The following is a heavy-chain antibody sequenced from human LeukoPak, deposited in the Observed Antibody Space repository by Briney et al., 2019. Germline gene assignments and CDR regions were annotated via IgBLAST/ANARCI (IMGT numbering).Heavy chain of an antibody. J-gene: IGHJ6*03. D-gene: IGHD6-13*01. CDR1: GLTVSSNY. CDR3: ARDGSSSNWYGGYYYYYMDV. CDR2: IYSGGST. V-gene: IGHV3-66*02. Sequence: GGSLRLSCAASGLTVSSNYMSWVRQAPGKGLEWVSVIYSGGSTYYADSVKGRFTISRDNSKNTLYLQMNSLRTEDTAVYYCARDGSSSNWYGGYYYYYMDVWGKGTTVTVSS.